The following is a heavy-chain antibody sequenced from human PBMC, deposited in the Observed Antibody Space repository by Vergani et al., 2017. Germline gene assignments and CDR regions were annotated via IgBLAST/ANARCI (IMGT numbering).Heavy chain of an antibody. CDR1: GGSISSSRYD. D-gene: IGHD3-22*01. J-gene: IGHJ4*02. CDR2: IYYRGST. Sequence: QLQLQESGPGLVTPSETLSLTCTVSGGSISSSRYDWGWIRQTPGKGMGWFGSIYYRGSTSYNPSRKSRVTLAVDTSKNQFSLKLSSVTAAGTAVYYCARVDYYDSSGYYYYFDYWGQGTLVTVSS. CDR3: ARVDYYDSSGYYYYFDY. V-gene: IGHV4-39*07.